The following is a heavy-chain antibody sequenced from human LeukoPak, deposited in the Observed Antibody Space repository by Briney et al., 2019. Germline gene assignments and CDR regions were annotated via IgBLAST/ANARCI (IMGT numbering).Heavy chain of an antibody. CDR2: ISTTSSYI. Sequence: GGSLRLSCAASGFSFITYNMNWVRQAPGKGLEWVSSISTTSSYIYYADSVKGRFTISRDNAKNSLYLQMNSLRAEDTAVYYCARRFDIWGQGTMVTVSS. V-gene: IGHV3-21*01. CDR1: GFSFITYN. CDR3: ARRFDI. J-gene: IGHJ3*02.